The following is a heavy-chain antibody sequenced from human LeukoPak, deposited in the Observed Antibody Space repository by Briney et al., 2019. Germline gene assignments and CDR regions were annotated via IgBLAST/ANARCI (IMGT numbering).Heavy chain of an antibody. CDR2: IYSGGST. D-gene: IGHD6-13*01. CDR3: ARDMRAAAAGGGIDY. V-gene: IGHV3-66*01. Sequence: GGSLRLSCAASGFTFSTYAMTWVRQAPGRGLEWVSVIYSGGSTYYADSVKGRFTISRDNSKNTLYLQMNSLRAEDTAVYYCARDMRAAAAGGGIDYWGQGTLVTVSS. CDR1: GFTFSTYA. J-gene: IGHJ4*02.